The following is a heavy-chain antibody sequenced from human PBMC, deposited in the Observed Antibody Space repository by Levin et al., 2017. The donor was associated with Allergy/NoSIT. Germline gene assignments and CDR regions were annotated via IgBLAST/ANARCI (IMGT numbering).Heavy chain of an antibody. CDR2: IYPGDSDT. CDR3: ARQTSSIAARSLDYFDY. D-gene: IGHD6-6*01. J-gene: IGHJ4*02. CDR1: GYSFTSYW. V-gene: IGHV5-51*01. Sequence: GESLKISCKGSGYSFTSYWIGWVRQMPGKGLEWMGIIYPGDSDTRYSPSFQGQVTISADKSISTAYLQWSSLKASDTAMYYCARQTSSIAARSLDYFDYWGQGTLVTVSS.